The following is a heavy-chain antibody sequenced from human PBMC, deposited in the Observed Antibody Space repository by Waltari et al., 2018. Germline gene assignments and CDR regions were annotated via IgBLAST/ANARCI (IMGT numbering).Heavy chain of an antibody. CDR2: TNAGNGNT. CDR3: ASERITSFGPAARRFDP. CDR1: GYTFTSYA. Sequence: QVQLVQSGAEVKKPGASVKVSCKASGYTFTSYAMHWVRQAPGQRREWMGWTNAGNGNTKYSQKFQGRVTITRDTSAGTAYMGLRSLRAEDTAVYYCASERITSFGPAARRFDPWGPGTLVTV. J-gene: IGHJ5*02. D-gene: IGHD3-3*01. V-gene: IGHV1-3*01.